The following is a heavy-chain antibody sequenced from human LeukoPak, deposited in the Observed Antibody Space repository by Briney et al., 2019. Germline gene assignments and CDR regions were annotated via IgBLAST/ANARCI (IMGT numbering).Heavy chain of an antibody. CDR3: ARGVIAVAGTIWFDP. CDR1: GGSISSYY. D-gene: IGHD6-19*01. CDR2: IYYSGST. V-gene: IGHV4-59*08. Sequence: ASETLSLTCTVSGGSISSYYWSWIRQPPGKGLEWIGYIYYSGSTNHNPSLKSRVTISVDTSKNQFSLKLSSVTAADTAVYYCARGVIAVAGTIWFDPWGQGTLVTVSS. J-gene: IGHJ5*02.